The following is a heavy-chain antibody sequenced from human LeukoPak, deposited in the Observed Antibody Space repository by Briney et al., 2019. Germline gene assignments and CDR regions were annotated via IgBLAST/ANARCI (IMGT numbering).Heavy chain of an antibody. Sequence: GGSLRLSCAASGFTFSSYSMNWVRQAPGKGLEWVSYISSSSSTIHYADSVKGRFTISRDNSKNTLYLQMNSLRAEDTAVYYCVRGQIQLWSSGDYWGQGTLVTVSS. CDR1: GFTFSSYS. CDR2: ISSSSSTI. D-gene: IGHD5-18*01. J-gene: IGHJ4*02. V-gene: IGHV3-48*01. CDR3: VRGQIQLWSSGDY.